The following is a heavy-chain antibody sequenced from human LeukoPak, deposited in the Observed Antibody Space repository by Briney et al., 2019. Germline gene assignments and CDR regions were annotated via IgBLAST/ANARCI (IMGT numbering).Heavy chain of an antibody. J-gene: IGHJ4*02. Sequence: SETLSLTCTVSGGSISSYYWSWLRQPPGKGLEWIGYIYYSGSTNYNPTLKSRVTILVDTSKNQFSLKLSSVTAADTAVYYCATLGFVVVVAATSHFDYWGQGTLVTVSS. V-gene: IGHV4-59*08. CDR3: ATLGFVVVVAATSHFDY. CDR1: GGSISSYY. D-gene: IGHD2-15*01. CDR2: IYYSGST.